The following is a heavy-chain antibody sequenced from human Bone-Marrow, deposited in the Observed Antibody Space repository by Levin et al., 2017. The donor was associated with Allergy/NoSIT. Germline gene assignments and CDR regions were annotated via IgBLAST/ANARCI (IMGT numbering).Heavy chain of an antibody. CDR2: ITATGGTT. CDR1: GFTFSAYA. CDR3: AKDVYTKEWLLFGH. J-gene: IGHJ4*02. Sequence: GGSLRLSCAASGFTFSAYAMSWVRQAPGKGLEWVSVITATGGTTYYADSVKGRFTISRDNSKSTLFLQMNSLRVDDTAVIFCAKDVYTKEWLLFGHWGQGTLVTASS. D-gene: IGHD3-3*01. V-gene: IGHV3-23*01.